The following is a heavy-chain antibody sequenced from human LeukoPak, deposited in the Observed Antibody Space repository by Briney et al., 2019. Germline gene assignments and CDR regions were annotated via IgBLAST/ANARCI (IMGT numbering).Heavy chain of an antibody. V-gene: IGHV1-18*01. Sequence: GASVKVSCKASGYTFTSYGISWVRQAPGQGLEWMGWISAYNGNTNYAQMLQGRVTMTTDTSTSTAYMELRSLRSDDTAVYYCARADVPYYYDSSGYYRFDYWGQGTLVTVSS. CDR2: ISAYNGNT. J-gene: IGHJ4*02. CDR3: ARADVPYYYDSSGYYRFDY. D-gene: IGHD3-22*01. CDR1: GYTFTSYG.